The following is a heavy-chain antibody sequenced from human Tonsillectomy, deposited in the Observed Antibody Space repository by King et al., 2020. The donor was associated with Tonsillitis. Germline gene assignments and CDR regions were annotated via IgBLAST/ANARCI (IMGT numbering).Heavy chain of an antibody. Sequence: VQLVESGGGLVQPGVSLKLSCAASGFTFSSYEMNWVRQAPGKGLEWVSYITSSGSKIYYADSVKGRLTISRDNAKNTLSLQMNSLRAEDTAVYYCARENSSSGFYYYGMDVWGQGTTVTVSS. CDR2: ITSSGSKI. CDR3: ARENSSSGFYYYGMDV. CDR1: GFTFSSYE. D-gene: IGHD3-22*01. V-gene: IGHV3-48*03. J-gene: IGHJ6*02.